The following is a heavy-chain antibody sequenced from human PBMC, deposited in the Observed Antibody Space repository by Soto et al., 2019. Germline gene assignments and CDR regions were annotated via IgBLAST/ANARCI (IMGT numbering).Heavy chain of an antibody. Sequence: PGGSLRLSCAASGFTFSSYAMSWVRQAPGKGLEWVSAISGSGGSTYYADSVKGRFTISRDNSKNTLYLQMNSLRAEDTAVYYCARSFGYGYNRYFDYWGQGTLVTVSS. CDR3: ARSFGYGYNRYFDY. CDR2: ISGSGGST. V-gene: IGHV3-23*01. CDR1: GFTFSSYA. J-gene: IGHJ4*02. D-gene: IGHD5-12*01.